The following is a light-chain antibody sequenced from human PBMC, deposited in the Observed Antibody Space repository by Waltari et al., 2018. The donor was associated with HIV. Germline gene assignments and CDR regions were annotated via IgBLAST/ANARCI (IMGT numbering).Light chain of an antibody. CDR2: GVT. J-gene: IGLJ2*01. CDR3: TTYTAKDSLL. CDR1: TTAFDLHNF. Sequence: SALTQPASVSGSPGQSVTIPCTGTTTAFDLHNFLPWYQPHPAKAPHLILFGVTYPPSGISSRFSASKSGDTASLTISGLQSGDEADYYCTTYTAKDSLLIGSGTKLTVL. V-gene: IGLV2-14*01.